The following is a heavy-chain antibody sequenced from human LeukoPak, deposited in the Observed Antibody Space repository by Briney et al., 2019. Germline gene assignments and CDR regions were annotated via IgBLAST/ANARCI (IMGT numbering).Heavy chain of an antibody. CDR1: GYTFTSYY. CDR2: INPDSGGT. Sequence: ASVKVSCKASGYTFTSYYMHWVRQAPGQGLEWMGWINPDSGGTKYAQNFQGRVTMARDTSISTAYMELSRLRSDDTAVYYCARELKELIAAPEATNWFDPWGQGTLVTVSS. J-gene: IGHJ5*02. D-gene: IGHD6-6*01. V-gene: IGHV1-2*02. CDR3: ARELKELIAAPEATNWFDP.